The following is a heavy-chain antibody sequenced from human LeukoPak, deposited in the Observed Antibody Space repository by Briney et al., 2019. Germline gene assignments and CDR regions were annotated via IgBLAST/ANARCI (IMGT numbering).Heavy chain of an antibody. CDR1: GYTLTELS. CDR2: FDPEDGET. CDR3: ARVIAVAGKTGMDV. J-gene: IGHJ6*02. V-gene: IGHV1-24*01. Sequence: ASVKVSCKVSGYTLTELSMHWVRRAPGKGLEWMGGFDPEDGETIYAQKFQGRVTMTTDTSTSTVYMELRGLRSDDTAVYYCARVIAVAGKTGMDVWGQGTTVTVSS. D-gene: IGHD6-19*01.